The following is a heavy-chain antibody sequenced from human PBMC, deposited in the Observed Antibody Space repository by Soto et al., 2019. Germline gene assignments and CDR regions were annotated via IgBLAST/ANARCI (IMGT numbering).Heavy chain of an antibody. V-gene: IGHV4-39*01. Sequence: SETLSLTCTVSGGSITSSNYHWGWSRQPPGKGLEWIGTIYYSGNTYYNPSLKSRVTMSMDASKNPFSLTLSSVAVADTAVYYCSRLTNARPGDDWGQGTLVTVS. CDR2: IYYSGNT. CDR3: SRLTNARPGDD. D-gene: IGHD2-2*01. CDR1: GGSITSSNYH. J-gene: IGHJ4*02.